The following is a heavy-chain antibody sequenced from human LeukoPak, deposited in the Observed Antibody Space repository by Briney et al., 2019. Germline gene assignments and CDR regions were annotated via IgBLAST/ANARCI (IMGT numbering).Heavy chain of an antibody. CDR3: ARGVEYSSSWSDNWFDP. J-gene: IGHJ5*02. CDR2: IIPIFGTA. V-gene: IGHV1-69*13. D-gene: IGHD6-13*01. Sequence: GASVKVSCKASGSTFSIYAISWVRQAPGQGLEWMGGIIPIFGTANYAQKFQGRVTITADESTSTAYMELSSLRSEDTAVYYCARGVEYSSSWSDNWFDPWGQGTLVTVSS. CDR1: GSTFSIYA.